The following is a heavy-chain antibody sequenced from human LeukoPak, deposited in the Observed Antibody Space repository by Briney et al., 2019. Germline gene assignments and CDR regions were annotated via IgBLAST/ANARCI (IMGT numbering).Heavy chain of an antibody. Sequence: SETLSLTCAVCGGSFSGYYWSWIRQPPGKGLEWIGEINHSGSTNYNPSLKSRVTISVDTSKNQFSLKLSSVTAADTAVYYCARGRGSRNYDYVWGSYRPFSYFDYWGQGTLVTVSS. D-gene: IGHD3-16*02. J-gene: IGHJ4*02. CDR3: ARGRGSRNYDYVWGSYRPFSYFDY. CDR2: INHSGST. V-gene: IGHV4-34*01. CDR1: GGSFSGYY.